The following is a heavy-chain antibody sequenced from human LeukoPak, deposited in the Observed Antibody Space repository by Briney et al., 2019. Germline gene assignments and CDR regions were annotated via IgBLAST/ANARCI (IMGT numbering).Heavy chain of an antibody. CDR3: ANPRGVYNYDSSGYHPRVFPYGMDV. CDR1: GFTFSSYA. D-gene: IGHD3-22*01. V-gene: IGHV3-23*01. CDR2: ISGSGGST. J-gene: IGHJ6*02. Sequence: PGGSLRLSCAASGFTFSSYAMSWVRQAPGKGLEWVSAISGSGGSTYYADSVKGRFTISRDNSKNTLYLQMNSLRAEDTAVYYCANPRGVYNYDSSGYHPRVFPYGMDVWGQEATVTVSS.